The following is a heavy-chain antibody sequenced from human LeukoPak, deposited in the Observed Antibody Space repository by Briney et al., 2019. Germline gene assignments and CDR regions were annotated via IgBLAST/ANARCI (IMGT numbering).Heavy chain of an antibody. CDR3: VKDHTESYPWYMDF. V-gene: IGHV3-23*01. CDR1: GFTFYNYV. Sequence: GGSLRLSCAASGFTFYNYVMSWVRQTPGKGLEWVSLISVNGGRACYADSVKGRFTISRDNLKSTVYLQMNSLRAEDTAIYYCVKDHTESYPWYMDFWGRGALVTVSS. CDR2: ISVNGGRA. J-gene: IGHJ2*01. D-gene: IGHD2-2*01.